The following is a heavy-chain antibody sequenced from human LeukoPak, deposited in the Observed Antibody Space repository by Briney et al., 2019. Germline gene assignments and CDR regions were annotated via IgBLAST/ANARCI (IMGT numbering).Heavy chain of an antibody. V-gene: IGHV4-34*01. D-gene: IGHD5-12*01. Sequence: PSETLSPTCTVSGGSISGYYWSWIRQPPGKGLEWIGEINHSGSTNYNPSLKSRVTISVDTSKNQFSLKLSSVTAADTAVYYCAREPVVRWLRSNGLYSYFDYWGQGTLVTVSS. CDR3: AREPVVRWLRSNGLYSYFDY. J-gene: IGHJ4*02. CDR2: INHSGST. CDR1: GGSISGYY.